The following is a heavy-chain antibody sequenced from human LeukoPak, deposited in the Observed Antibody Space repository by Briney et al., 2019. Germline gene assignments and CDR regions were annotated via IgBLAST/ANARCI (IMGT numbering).Heavy chain of an antibody. Sequence: AGGSLRLSCAASGFTFSSYGMHWVRQAPGKGLEWVAVISYDGSNKYYADSVKGRFTISRDNSKNTLYLQMNSLRAEDTAVYYCAKVVGGYCSSTSCYTSPWDAFDIWGQGTMVTASS. V-gene: IGHV3-30*18. CDR2: ISYDGSNK. CDR1: GFTFSSYG. J-gene: IGHJ3*02. CDR3: AKVVGGYCSSTSCYTSPWDAFDI. D-gene: IGHD2-2*02.